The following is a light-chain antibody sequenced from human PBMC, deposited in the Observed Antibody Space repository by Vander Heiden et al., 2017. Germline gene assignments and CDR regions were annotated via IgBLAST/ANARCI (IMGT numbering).Light chain of an antibody. V-gene: IGLV2-11*01. J-gene: IGLJ3*02. CDR2: EVS. Sequence: QSALPQPRSVSGSPGQSVTIPCTGTSSNVGGYNFVSWYQQHPGKAPKVIIYEVSKWPSGVPDRFSGSKSGNTASLTISGLQADDEADYYCCSYAGSSSWVFGGGTRLTVL. CDR1: SSNVGGYNF. CDR3: CSYAGSSSWV.